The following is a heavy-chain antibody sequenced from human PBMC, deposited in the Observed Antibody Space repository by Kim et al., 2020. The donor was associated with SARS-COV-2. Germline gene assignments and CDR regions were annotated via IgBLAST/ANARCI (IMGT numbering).Heavy chain of an antibody. CDR2: IYYSGST. D-gene: IGHD3-16*02. J-gene: IGHJ5*02. CDR3: ARARRRYDYVWGSYRPRWFDP. Sequence: SETLSLTCTVSGGSVSSGSYYWSWIRQPPGKGLEWIGYIYYSGSTNYNPSLKSRVTISVDTSKNQFSLKLSSVTAADTAVYYCARARRRYDYVWGSYRPRWFDPWGQGTLVTVSS. CDR1: GGSVSSGSYY. V-gene: IGHV4-61*01.